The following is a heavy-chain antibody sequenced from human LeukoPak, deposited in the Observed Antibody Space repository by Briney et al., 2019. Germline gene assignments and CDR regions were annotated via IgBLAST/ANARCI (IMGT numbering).Heavy chain of an antibody. CDR1: GFTFRTFW. Sequence: GGSLRLSCEASGFTFRTFWMSWVRQAPGKGLEWVANINQDGSEKYYVDSVRGRFTISRDNAKNSLYLQMNSLRDEDTALHYCARGGRVHFDNWGQGTLVTVSS. CDR3: ARGGRVHFDN. J-gene: IGHJ4*02. V-gene: IGHV3-7*01. CDR2: INQDGSEK.